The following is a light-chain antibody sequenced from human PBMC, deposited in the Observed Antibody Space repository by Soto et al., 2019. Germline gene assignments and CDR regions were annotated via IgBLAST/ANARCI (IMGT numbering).Light chain of an antibody. CDR3: QQLRT. CDR1: QVIGIY. J-gene: IGKJ1*01. CDR2: KAS. Sequence: ETQLTQSPSFLSASILDRVTITCRASQVIGIYLAWYQQKPGKAPKLLIYKASSLESGVPSRFSGSGSGTEFTLTISSLQPGDFATYYCQQLRTFGQGTKVDIK. V-gene: IGKV1-5*03.